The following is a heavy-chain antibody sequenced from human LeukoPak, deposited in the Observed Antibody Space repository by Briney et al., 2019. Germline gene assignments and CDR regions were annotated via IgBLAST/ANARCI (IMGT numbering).Heavy chain of an antibody. CDR1: GFTIYSYA. D-gene: IGHD6-13*01. J-gene: IGHJ4*02. Sequence: GGSLRLSCEASGFTIYSYAMNWVRQAPGKGLEWVSTVTDSGDTYYADSVKGRFTIFRDSSKNTLYLQLNRLRADDTAIYYCAKVLGISWYKILDSWGQETLVTVSS. V-gene: IGHV3-23*01. CDR3: AKVLGISWYKILDS. CDR2: VTDSGDT.